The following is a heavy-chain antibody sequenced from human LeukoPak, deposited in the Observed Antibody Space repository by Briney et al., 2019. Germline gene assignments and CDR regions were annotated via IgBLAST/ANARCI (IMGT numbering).Heavy chain of an antibody. CDR2: INPNSGGT. D-gene: IGHD3-9*01. CDR1: GYTFTGYY. CDR3: ARDQAYDILTGYYNSYYYYGMDV. V-gene: IGHV1-2*02. Sequence: GASVKVSCKASGYTFTGYYMHWVRQAPGQGLELMGWINPNSGGTNYAQKFQGRVTMTRDTSISTAYMELSKLRSDDTAVYYCARDQAYDILTGYYNSYYYYGMDVWGQGTTVTVSS. J-gene: IGHJ6*02.